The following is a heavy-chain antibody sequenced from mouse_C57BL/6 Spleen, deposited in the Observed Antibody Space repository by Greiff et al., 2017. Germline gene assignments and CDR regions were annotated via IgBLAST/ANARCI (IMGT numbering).Heavy chain of an antibody. V-gene: IGHV3-6*01. Sequence: EVKLQESGPGLVKPSQSLSLTCSVTGYSITSGYYWNWIRQFPGNKLEWMGYISYDGSNNYNPSLKNRISITRDTSKNQFFLKLNSVTTEDTATYYCASERGAWFAYWGQGTLVTVSA. CDR1: GYSITSGYY. CDR2: ISYDGSN. J-gene: IGHJ3*01. CDR3: ASERGAWFAY.